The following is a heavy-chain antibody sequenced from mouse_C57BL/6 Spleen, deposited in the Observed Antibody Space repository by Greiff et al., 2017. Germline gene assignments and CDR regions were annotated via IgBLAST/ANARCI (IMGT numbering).Heavy chain of an antibody. CDR2: IRNKANGYTT. D-gene: IGHD2-5*01. Sequence: EVKLMESGGGLVQPGGSLSLSCAASGFTFTDYYMSWVRQPPGKALEWLGFIRNKANGYTTEYSASVKGRFTISRDNSQSILYLQMNALRAEDSATYYCARYEGSNLYAMDYWGQGTSVTVSS. CDR3: ARYEGSNLYAMDY. CDR1: GFTFTDYY. V-gene: IGHV7-3*01. J-gene: IGHJ4*01.